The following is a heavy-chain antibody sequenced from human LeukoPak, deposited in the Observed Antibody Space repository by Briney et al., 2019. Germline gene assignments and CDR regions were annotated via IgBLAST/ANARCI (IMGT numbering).Heavy chain of an antibody. CDR3: ARVPNRKLWFGELFPSYFDY. CDR1: GFTFSSYE. V-gene: IGHV3-48*03. Sequence: GGSLRLSCAASGFTFSSYEMNWVRQAPGKGLEWVSYTSSSGSTIYYADSVKGRFTISRDNAKNSLYLQMNSLRAEDTAVYYCARVPNRKLWFGELFPSYFDYWGQGTLVTVSS. D-gene: IGHD3-10*01. J-gene: IGHJ4*02. CDR2: TSSSGSTI.